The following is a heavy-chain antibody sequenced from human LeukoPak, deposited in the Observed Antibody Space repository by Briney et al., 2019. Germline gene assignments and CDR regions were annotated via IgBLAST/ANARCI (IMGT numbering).Heavy chain of an antibody. Sequence: SETLSLTCTVSGGSISSSSYYWGWLRQPPGTGLEWIGSIYYSGSTYYNPSLKSRVTISVDTSKNQFSLKLSSVTAADTAVYYCARRLSGSYFDYWGQGTLVTVSS. D-gene: IGHD1-26*01. V-gene: IGHV4-39*01. J-gene: IGHJ4*02. CDR3: ARRLSGSYFDY. CDR2: IYYSGST. CDR1: GGSISSSSYY.